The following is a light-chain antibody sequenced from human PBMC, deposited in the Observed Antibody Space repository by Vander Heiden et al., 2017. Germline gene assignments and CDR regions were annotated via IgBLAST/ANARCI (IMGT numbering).Light chain of an antibody. CDR1: SGINVRSSR. CDR3: MIGHTSGPV. V-gene: IGLV5-45*02. J-gene: IGLJ2*01. CDR2: YKADSDK. Sequence: QAVLPQTSSLSASPGTSASLTCTFRSGINVRSSRIYWYQQKRGRPPRYLLNYKADSDKQQGSGVPSRFSGSKDASANAGILPVSGLQSDDEADYYCMIGHTSGPVFGGGTKLTVL.